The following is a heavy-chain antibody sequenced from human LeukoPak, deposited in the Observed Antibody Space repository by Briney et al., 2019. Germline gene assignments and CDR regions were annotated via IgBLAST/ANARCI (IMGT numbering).Heavy chain of an antibody. CDR2: IIPIFGTA. V-gene: IGHV1-69*05. CDR1: GGTFSSYA. J-gene: IGHJ3*01. CDR3: ASYSYYYDSSGLPH. Sequence: SVEVSCKASGGTFSSYAISWVRQAPGQGLEWMGRIIPIFGTANYAQKFQGRVTITTDESTSTAYMELSSLRSGDTAVYYCASYSYYYDSSGLPHWGQGRMVTLSS. D-gene: IGHD3-22*01.